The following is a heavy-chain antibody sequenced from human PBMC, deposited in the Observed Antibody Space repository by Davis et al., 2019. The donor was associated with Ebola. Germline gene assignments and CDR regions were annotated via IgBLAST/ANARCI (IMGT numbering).Heavy chain of an antibody. D-gene: IGHD3-22*01. J-gene: IGHJ5*02. CDR3: ARHVMIVVVITTDPHWFDP. Sequence: MPSETLSLTCTVSGGSISSSSYYWGWIRQPPGKGLEWIGSIYYSGSTYYNPSLKSRVTISVDTSKNQFSLKLSSVTAAETAVYYCARHVMIVVVITTDPHWFDPWGQGTLVTVSS. CDR1: GGSISSSSYY. CDR2: IYYSGST. V-gene: IGHV4-39*01.